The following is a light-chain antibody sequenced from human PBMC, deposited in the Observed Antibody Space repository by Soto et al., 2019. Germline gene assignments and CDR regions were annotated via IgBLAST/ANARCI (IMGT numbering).Light chain of an antibody. CDR1: QSFRGL. V-gene: IGKV3-11*01. CDR3: QQRHMWPTT. J-gene: IGKJ5*01. Sequence: EVVLTQSPVTLSLSPGERATLSCRASQSFRGLLAWYQQKPGQAPRLLIYDAYNRATDIPPRFSGSGSGTDFTLTISSLEPEDSAVYYCQQRHMWPTTFGQGTRLEIK. CDR2: DAY.